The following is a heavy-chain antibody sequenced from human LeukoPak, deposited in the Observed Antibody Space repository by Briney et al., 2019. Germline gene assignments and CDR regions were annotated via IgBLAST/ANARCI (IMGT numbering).Heavy chain of an antibody. CDR1: GFSFSSYA. CDR3: AKDSGSWAYYFDY. J-gene: IGHJ4*02. V-gene: IGHV3-23*01. CDR2: VSESGDAT. D-gene: IGHD6-13*01. Sequence: GGSLRLSCAASGFSFSSYAMSWVRQAPGKGLEWVSSVSESGDATNYADSVKDRFIISRDNSKNTLYLQMNSLRAEDTAVYYCAKDSGSWAYYFDYWGQGTLVTVSS.